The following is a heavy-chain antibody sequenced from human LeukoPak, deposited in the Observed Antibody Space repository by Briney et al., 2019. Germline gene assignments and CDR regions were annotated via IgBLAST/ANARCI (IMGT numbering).Heavy chain of an antibody. J-gene: IGHJ2*01. CDR3: ARDGRGVGATWYFDL. D-gene: IGHD1-26*01. Sequence: GGSLRLSCAASGFTFSSYAMHWVRQAPGKGLEYVSAISSNGGSTYYANSVKGRFTISRDNSKNTLYLQMGSLRNEDMAVYYCARDGRGVGATWYFDLWGRGTLVTVSS. CDR1: GFTFSSYA. CDR2: ISSNGGST. V-gene: IGHV3-64*01.